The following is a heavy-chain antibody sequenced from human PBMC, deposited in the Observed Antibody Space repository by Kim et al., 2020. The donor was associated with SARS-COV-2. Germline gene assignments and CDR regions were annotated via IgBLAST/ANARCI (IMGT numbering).Heavy chain of an antibody. V-gene: IGHV3-23*01. J-gene: IGHJ3*02. CDR1: GFTFSSYA. Sequence: GGSLRLSCAASGFTFSSYAMSWVRQAPGKGLEWVSAISGSGGSTYYADSVKGRFTISRDNSKNTLYLQMNSLRAEDTAVYYCAKSAPEMTTVTFNAFDIWGQGTMVTVSS. D-gene: IGHD4-17*01. CDR3: AKSAPEMTTVTFNAFDI. CDR2: ISGSGGST.